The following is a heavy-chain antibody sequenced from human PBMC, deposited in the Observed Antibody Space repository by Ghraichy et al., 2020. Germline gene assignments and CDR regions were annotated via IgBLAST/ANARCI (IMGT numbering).Heavy chain of an antibody. CDR3: ARGGDRGGLRGFDP. V-gene: IGHV3-74*01. CDR2: INSDGSTT. CDR1: GFTFSSYW. D-gene: IGHD3-10*01. J-gene: IGHJ5*02. Sequence: GGSLRLSCAASGFTFSSYWMHWVRQAPGEGLVWVSRINSDGSTTRYADSVKGRFTISRDNAKNTLYLQMNSLRAEDTAVYYCARGGDRGGLRGFDPGGQGTLVTVSS.